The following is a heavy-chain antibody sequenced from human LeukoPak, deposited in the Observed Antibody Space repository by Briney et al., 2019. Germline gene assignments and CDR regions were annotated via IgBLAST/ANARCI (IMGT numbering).Heavy chain of an antibody. J-gene: IGHJ5*02. Sequence: SETLSLTCTVSGGSISSGSYYWSWIRQPAGKGLEWIGRIYTSGSTNYNPSLKSRVTISVDTSKNQFSLKLSSVTAADTAVYYCAREYCSSTSCYTDNWFDPWGQGTLVTVSS. CDR1: GGSISSGSYY. CDR2: IYTSGST. CDR3: AREYCSSTSCYTDNWFDP. V-gene: IGHV4-61*02. D-gene: IGHD2-2*02.